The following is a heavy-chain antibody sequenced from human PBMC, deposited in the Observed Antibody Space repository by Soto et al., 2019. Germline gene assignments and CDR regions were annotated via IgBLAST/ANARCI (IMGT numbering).Heavy chain of an antibody. V-gene: IGHV3-21*01. D-gene: IGHD6-6*01. CDR3: ARSPIGIAARRRVYYFDY. CDR2: IISSGGST. J-gene: IGHJ4*02. Sequence: PGGSLRLSCAASGFTFSSYSMNWVRQAPGKGLEWVSSIISSGGSTYYADSVKGRFTISRDNSKNPLYLQMNSLRAEDTAVYYCARSPIGIAARRRVYYFDYWGQGTLVTVSS. CDR1: GFTFSSYS.